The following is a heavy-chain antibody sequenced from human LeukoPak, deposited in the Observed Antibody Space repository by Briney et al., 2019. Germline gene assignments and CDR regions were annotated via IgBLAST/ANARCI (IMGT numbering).Heavy chain of an antibody. J-gene: IGHJ4*02. D-gene: IGHD6-19*01. CDR3: ARMVHGEFKWLVSYYFDY. Sequence: PSETLSLTCTVSGGSISSYYWSWIRQPPGKGLEWIGYIYYSGSTNYNPSLKSRVTISVDTSKNQFSLKLSSVTAADTAVYYCARMVHGEFKWLVSYYFDYWGQGSLVTVSS. V-gene: IGHV4-59*01. CDR2: IYYSGST. CDR1: GGSISSYY.